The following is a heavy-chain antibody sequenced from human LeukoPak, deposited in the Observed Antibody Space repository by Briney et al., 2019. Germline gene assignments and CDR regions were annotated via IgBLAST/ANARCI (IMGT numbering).Heavy chain of an antibody. D-gene: IGHD3-3*01. CDR3: AEGGGGFLEWLPYNWFDP. J-gene: IGHJ5*02. CDR1: GYSISSGYY. Sequence: SETLSLTCAVSGYSISSGYYWGWIRQPPGKGLEWIGSIYHSGSTYYNPSLKSRVTISVDTSKNQFSLKLSSVTAADTAAYYCAEGGGGFLEWLPYNWFDPWGQGTLVTVSS. CDR2: IYHSGST. V-gene: IGHV4-38-2*01.